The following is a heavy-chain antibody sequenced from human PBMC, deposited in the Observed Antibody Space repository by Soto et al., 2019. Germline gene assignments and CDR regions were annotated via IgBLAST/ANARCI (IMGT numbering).Heavy chain of an antibody. D-gene: IGHD5-12*01. CDR3: AREGQRLQYYYYYGLDV. V-gene: IGHV4-31*03. CDR1: GGSISSGGYY. Sequence: PSETLSLTCTVSGGSISSGGYYWSWIRQHPGKGLEWIGYIYYSGSTYYNPSLKSRVTISVDTSKNQFSLKLSSVTAADTAVYYCAREGQRLQYYYYYGLDVWGQGTTVTVSS. J-gene: IGHJ6*02. CDR2: IYYSGST.